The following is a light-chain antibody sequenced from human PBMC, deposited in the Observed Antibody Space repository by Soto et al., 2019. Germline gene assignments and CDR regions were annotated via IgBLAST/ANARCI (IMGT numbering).Light chain of an antibody. CDR1: QSLLHSNGYNY. CDR3: MQALQTPT. Sequence: DLVMTQSPLSLPVTPGEPASISCRSSQSLLHSNGYNYLDWYLQKPGQSPQLLIYLGSNRASGVPDRFSRSGSGTDFTLKISRVEAEDVGVYYCMQALQTPTFGQGTKVEIK. CDR2: LGS. V-gene: IGKV2-28*01. J-gene: IGKJ1*01.